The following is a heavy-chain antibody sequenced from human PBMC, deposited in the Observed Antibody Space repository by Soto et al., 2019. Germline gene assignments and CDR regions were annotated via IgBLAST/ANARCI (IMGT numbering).Heavy chain of an antibody. CDR3: ARDNYDSSGYYHGSFDY. V-gene: IGHV4-31*03. CDR1: GGSISSGGYY. Sequence: SETLSLTCTVSGGSISSGGYYWSWIRQHPGKGLEWIGYIYYSGSTYYNPSLKSRVTISVDTSKNQFSLKLSSVTAADTAVYYCARDNYDSSGYYHGSFDYGGQGTLVTV. CDR2: IYYSGST. D-gene: IGHD3-22*01. J-gene: IGHJ4*02.